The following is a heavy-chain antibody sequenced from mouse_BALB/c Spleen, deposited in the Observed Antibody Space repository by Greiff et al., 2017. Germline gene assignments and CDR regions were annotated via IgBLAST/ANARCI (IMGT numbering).Heavy chain of an antibody. CDR1: GFTFSSYT. J-gene: IGHJ4*01. Sequence: EVQGVESGGGLVKPGGSLKLSCAASGFTFSSYTMSWVRQTPEKRLEWVATISSGGSYTYYPDSVKGRFTISRDNAKNTLYLQMSSLKSEDTAMYYCTRDGAPAMDYWGQGTSVTVSS. V-gene: IGHV5-6-4*01. CDR2: ISSGGSYT. CDR3: TRDGAPAMDY.